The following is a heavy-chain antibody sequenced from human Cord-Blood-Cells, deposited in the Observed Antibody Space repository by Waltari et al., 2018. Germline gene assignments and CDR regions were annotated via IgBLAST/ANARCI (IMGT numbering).Heavy chain of an antibody. CDR2: INSDGSST. V-gene: IGHV3-74*01. Sequence: EVQLVVSGVGLVKPGGCLGLSCGASGFTFSSYWMHWVRQAPGKGLVWVSRINSDGSSTSYADSVKGRFTISRDNAKNTLYLQMNSLRAEDTAVYYCATPSSSTDYWGQGTLVTVSS. CDR1: GFTFSSYW. D-gene: IGHD6-6*01. CDR3: ATPSSSTDY. J-gene: IGHJ4*02.